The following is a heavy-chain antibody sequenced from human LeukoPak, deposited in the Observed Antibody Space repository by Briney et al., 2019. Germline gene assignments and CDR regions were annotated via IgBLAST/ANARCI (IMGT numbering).Heavy chain of an antibody. J-gene: IGHJ3*02. Sequence: GGSLRLSCAASGFTFDDYAMHWVRQAPGKGLEWVSGISWNSGSIGYADSVKGRFTISRDNAMNSLYLQMNSLRAEDTALYYCAKDINIAAAGSDAFDIWGQGTMVTVSS. CDR3: AKDINIAAAGSDAFDI. D-gene: IGHD6-13*01. CDR1: GFTFDDYA. CDR2: ISWNSGSI. V-gene: IGHV3-9*01.